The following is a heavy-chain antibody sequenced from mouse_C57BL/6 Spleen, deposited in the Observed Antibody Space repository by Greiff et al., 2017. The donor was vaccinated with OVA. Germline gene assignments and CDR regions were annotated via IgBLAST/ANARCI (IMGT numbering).Heavy chain of an antibody. V-gene: IGHV1-54*01. D-gene: IGHD1-2*01. CDR2: INPGSGGT. Sequence: VQLQQSGAELVRPGTSVKVSCKASGYAFTNYLIEWVKQRPGQGLEWIGVINPGSGGTNYNEKFKGKATLTADKSSSTAYMQRSSLTSEDSAVYFCARKGTTAFDYWGQGTTLTVSS. J-gene: IGHJ2*01. CDR3: ARKGTTAFDY. CDR1: GYAFTNYL.